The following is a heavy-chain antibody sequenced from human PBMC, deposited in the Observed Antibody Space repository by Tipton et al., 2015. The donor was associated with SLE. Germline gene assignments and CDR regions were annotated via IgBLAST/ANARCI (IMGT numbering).Heavy chain of an antibody. Sequence: TLSLTCTVSGGPISSSSYYWGWIRQPPGKGLEWIGSIYYSGSTYYNPSLKSRVTISVDTSKNQFSLKLSSVTAADTAVYYCARVGGGWAYDAFDIWGQGTMVTVSS. J-gene: IGHJ3*02. CDR1: GGPISSSSYY. V-gene: IGHV4-39*07. CDR2: IYYSGST. D-gene: IGHD2-15*01. CDR3: ARVGGGWAYDAFDI.